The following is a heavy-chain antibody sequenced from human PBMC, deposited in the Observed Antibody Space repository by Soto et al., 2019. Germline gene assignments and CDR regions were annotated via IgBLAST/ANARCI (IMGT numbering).Heavy chain of an antibody. D-gene: IGHD3-22*01. CDR1: GYRFTSYC. J-gene: IGHJ3*02. CDR3: ARQLDSSGYYWAI. V-gene: IGHV5-51*01. CDR2: IYPGDSDT. Sequence: GESLKISCKGSGYRFTSYCIGWVRQMPGKGLEWMGIIYPGDSDTRYSPSFQGQVTISADKSISTAYLQWSSLKASDTAMYYCARQLDSSGYYWAIWGQGTMVTVSS.